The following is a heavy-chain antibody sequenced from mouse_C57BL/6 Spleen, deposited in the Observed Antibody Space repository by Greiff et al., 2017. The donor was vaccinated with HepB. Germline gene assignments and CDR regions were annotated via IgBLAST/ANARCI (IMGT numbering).Heavy chain of an antibody. CDR3: ARSGYSTPYWYFDV. D-gene: IGHD2-5*01. V-gene: IGHV1-66*01. J-gene: IGHJ1*03. CDR2: IYPGSGNT. CDR1: GYSFTSYY. Sequence: VQLQQSGPELVKPGASVKISCKASGYSFTSYYIHWVKQRPGQGLEWIGWIYPGSGNTKYNEKFKGKATLTADTSSSPAYMQLSSLTSEDSAVYYCARSGYSTPYWYFDVWGTGTTVTVSS.